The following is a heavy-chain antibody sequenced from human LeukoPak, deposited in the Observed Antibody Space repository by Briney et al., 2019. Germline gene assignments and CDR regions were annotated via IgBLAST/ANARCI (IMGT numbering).Heavy chain of an antibody. V-gene: IGHV4-34*01. J-gene: IGHJ4*02. D-gene: IGHD6-6*01. CDR2: INHRGST. Sequence: SEALSLTCAVYGGSFSGYHWSWIRQPPGKGLDGIGEINHRGSTNYNPSLNSRGTMSVDTSKNQFSLQLSAVTAADTAVYYCARGRGGARFVTIDFDYWGQGALVTVSS. CDR3: ARGRGGARFVTIDFDY. CDR1: GGSFSGYH.